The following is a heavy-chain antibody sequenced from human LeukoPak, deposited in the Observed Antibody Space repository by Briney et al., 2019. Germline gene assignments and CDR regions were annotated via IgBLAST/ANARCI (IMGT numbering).Heavy chain of an antibody. CDR1: GDSVSSNTAA. Sequence: SQTLSLTCVISGDSVSSNTAAWNWIRQSPSRGLEWVGRTYYKATSYFDYATSVESRLTIQSDTSKNQFSMQLSSVTPEDTAVYYCARDLAGFNGYAYYLDSWGQGLLVTVSS. CDR3: ARDLAGFNGYAYYLDS. J-gene: IGHJ4*02. CDR2: TYYKATSYF. D-gene: IGHD5-12*01. V-gene: IGHV6-1*01.